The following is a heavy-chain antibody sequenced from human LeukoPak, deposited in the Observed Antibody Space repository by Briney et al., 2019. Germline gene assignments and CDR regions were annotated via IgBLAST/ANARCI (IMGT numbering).Heavy chain of an antibody. CDR3: ARDWTGHYYDSSGYPFDY. CDR1: VYTLTRYY. V-gene: IGHV1-46*03. CDR2: INPSCGST. J-gene: IGHJ4*02. D-gene: IGHD3-22*01. Sequence: ASVNVSRKSSVYTLTRYYMHGVRQAPGQGLEWMGIINPSCGSTSYAQKFQGRVTMTRDTSTSTLYMELSSLRSEDTAADFCARDWTGHYYDSSGYPFDYWGQGTLVTVSS.